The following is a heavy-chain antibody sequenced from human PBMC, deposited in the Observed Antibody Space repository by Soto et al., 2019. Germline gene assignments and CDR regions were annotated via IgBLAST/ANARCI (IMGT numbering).Heavy chain of an antibody. J-gene: IGHJ5*02. CDR2: MNPNSGHT. Sequence: QVQLVQSGAEVKKSGASVKVSCKASGYTLTSHDINWMRQTTGQGLEWMGWMNPNSGHTNSAQKFQGRVTMTRDTSINTAYMELTNLRSEDTAIYYCASDMSTTWGQGTLVTVSS. D-gene: IGHD2-2*01. CDR3: ASDMSTT. V-gene: IGHV1-8*01. CDR1: GYTLTSHD.